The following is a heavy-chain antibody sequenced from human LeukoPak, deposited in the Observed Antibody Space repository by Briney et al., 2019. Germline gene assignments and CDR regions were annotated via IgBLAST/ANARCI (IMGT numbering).Heavy chain of an antibody. CDR2: IYHSGST. D-gene: IGHD6-13*01. J-gene: IGHJ4*02. V-gene: IGHV4-4*02. Sequence: SETLSLTCAVSGGSISSSNWWSWVRQPPGKGLEWIGEIYHSGSTNYNPSLKSRVTISVDKSKNQFSLKLSSVTAADTAVYYCARVPPGRAAGTDYWGQGTLVTVSS. CDR1: GGSISSSNW. CDR3: ARVPPGRAAGTDY.